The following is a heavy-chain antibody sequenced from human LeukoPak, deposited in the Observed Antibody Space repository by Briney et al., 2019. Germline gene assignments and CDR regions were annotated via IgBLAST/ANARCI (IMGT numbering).Heavy chain of an antibody. CDR1: GGTFSSYA. D-gene: IGHD5-18*01. CDR3: ARDTAMARFDY. V-gene: IGHV1-69*06. Sequence: GASVKVSCKASGGTFSSYAISWVRQAPGQGLEWMGGIIPIFGTANYAQKFQGRVTITADKSTSTAYMELSSLRSEDTAVYYCARDTAMARFDYWGQGTLVTVSS. CDR2: IIPIFGTA. J-gene: IGHJ4*02.